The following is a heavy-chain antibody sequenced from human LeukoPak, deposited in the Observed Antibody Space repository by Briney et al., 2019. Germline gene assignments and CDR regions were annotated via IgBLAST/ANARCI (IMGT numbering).Heavy chain of an antibody. CDR1: GFTFSSYA. CDR3: ARTNRYCSSTSCHGDDAFDI. CDR2: IIASGSST. J-gene: IGHJ3*02. Sequence: GGSLRLSCAASGFTFSSYAMTWVRQAPGKGLEWVSVIIASGSSTYYADSVKGRFTISRDNAKNSLYLQMNSLRAEDTAVYYCARTNRYCSSTSCHGDDAFDIWGQGTMVTVSS. V-gene: IGHV3-23*01. D-gene: IGHD2-2*01.